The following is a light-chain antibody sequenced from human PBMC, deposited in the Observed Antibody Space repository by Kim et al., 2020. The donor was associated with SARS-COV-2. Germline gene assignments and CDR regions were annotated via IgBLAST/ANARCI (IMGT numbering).Light chain of an antibody. V-gene: IGKV3-15*01. CDR3: QQYHMWPLT. Sequence: VVMTQSPATVSVSPGERATLSCRASQSVYNNLAWYQLKPGQAPRLLIYAASTRATGVPARFSGSGSGTEFSITISSLQSEDFAVYFCQQYHMWPLTFGGGTKVDIK. CDR2: AAS. J-gene: IGKJ4*01. CDR1: QSVYNN.